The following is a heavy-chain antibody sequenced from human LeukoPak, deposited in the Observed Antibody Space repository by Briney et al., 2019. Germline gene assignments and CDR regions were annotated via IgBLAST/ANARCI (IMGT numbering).Heavy chain of an antibody. D-gene: IGHD4-11*01. V-gene: IGHV4-34*01. CDR1: GGSFSGYY. CDR2: INHSGST. CDR3: ARVFRGMTTVTIYYYYGMDV. J-gene: IGHJ6*02. Sequence: SETLSLTCAVYGGSFSGYYWSWIRQPPGKGLEWIGEINHSGSTNYNPSLKSRVTISVDTSKNQFSLKLSSVTAADTAVYYCARVFRGMTTVTIYYYYGMDVWGQGTTVTVSS.